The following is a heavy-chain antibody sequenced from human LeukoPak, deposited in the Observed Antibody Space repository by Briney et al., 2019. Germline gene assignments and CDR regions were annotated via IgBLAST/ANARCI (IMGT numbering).Heavy chain of an antibody. J-gene: IGHJ4*02. V-gene: IGHV4-39*07. Sequence: SETLSLTCAVSGGSISSANYYWGWIRQPPGKGLEWIGSIYHSGSTYYNPSLKSRVTISVDTSKNQFSLKLSSVTAADTAVYYCARENYVWGSYRTFDYWGQGTLVTVSS. CDR2: IYHSGST. CDR1: GGSISSANYY. D-gene: IGHD3-16*02. CDR3: ARENYVWGSYRTFDY.